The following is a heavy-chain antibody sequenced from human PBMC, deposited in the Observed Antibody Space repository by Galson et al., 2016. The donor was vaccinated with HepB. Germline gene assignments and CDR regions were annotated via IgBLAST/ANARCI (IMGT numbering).Heavy chain of an antibody. CDR1: GFTFGRYS. D-gene: IGHD3-10*01. CDR2: ISYSSSTK. J-gene: IGHJ6*02. V-gene: IGHV3-48*02. CDR3: ARDLSFGGGSTWYDVMAL. Sequence: SLRLSCAASGFTFGRYSMNWVRQAPGKGLEWVSSISYSSSTKYYADSVRGRFTVSRDNAKNALYLQMKSLTDEDTAVYYCARDLSFGGGSTWYDVMALGGQGTTVTVSS.